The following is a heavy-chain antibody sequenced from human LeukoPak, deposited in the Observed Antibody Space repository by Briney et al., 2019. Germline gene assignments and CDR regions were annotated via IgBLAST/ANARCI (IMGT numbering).Heavy chain of an antibody. CDR3: AKDPFFDY. CDR1: GFAFSSYA. V-gene: IGHV3-23*01. Sequence: GGSLRLSCAASGFAFSSYAMHWVRQAPGKGLEWVSGINGSGGRTYYAVSVKGRFTISRDNSKNTLYLQMNSLRAEDTAIYYCAKDPFFDYWGQGTLVTVSS. J-gene: IGHJ4*02. CDR2: INGSGGRT.